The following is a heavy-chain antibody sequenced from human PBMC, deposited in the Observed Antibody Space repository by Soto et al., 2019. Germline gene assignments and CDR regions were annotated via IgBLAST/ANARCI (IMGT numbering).Heavy chain of an antibody. Sequence: SETLSLTCTISGGSISSYYWSWIRQPPGKGLEWIGYIYYSGSTNYNPSLKSRVTISVDTSKNQFSLKLSSVTAADTAVYYCARRPLHYGSSGYYGDAFDIWGQGTMVTVSS. CDR2: IYYSGST. CDR1: GGSISSYY. CDR3: ARRPLHYGSSGYYGDAFDI. D-gene: IGHD3-22*01. V-gene: IGHV4-59*08. J-gene: IGHJ3*02.